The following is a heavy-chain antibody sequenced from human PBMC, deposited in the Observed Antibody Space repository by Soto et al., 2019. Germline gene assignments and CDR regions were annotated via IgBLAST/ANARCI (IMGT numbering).Heavy chain of an antibody. CDR1: ADSISNNNW. CDR3: ARALILTGYYIHDAFDI. J-gene: IGHJ3*02. D-gene: IGHD3-9*01. CDR2: VYHSGST. Sequence: PSETLSLTCTVSADSISNNNWWSWVRQPPGKGLEWIGEVYHSGSTNYNPSLQSRLTISVDKSKNQFSLKLSSVTAADTAVYYCARALILTGYYIHDAFDIWGQGTMVTVSS. V-gene: IGHV4-4*02.